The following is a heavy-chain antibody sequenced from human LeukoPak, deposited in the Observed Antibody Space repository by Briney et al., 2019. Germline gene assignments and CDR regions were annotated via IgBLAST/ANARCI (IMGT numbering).Heavy chain of an antibody. CDR1: GGTFSSYA. CDR3: ATEASDIVVVPAAGGPFFDI. J-gene: IGHJ3*02. D-gene: IGHD2-2*01. V-gene: IGHV1-69*01. Sequence: ASVKVSCKASGGTFSSYAISWVRQAPGQGLEWMGGIIPIFGTANYAQKFQGRVTITADESTSTAYMELSSLRSEDTAVYYCATEASDIVVVPAAGGPFFDIWGQGTMVTVSS. CDR2: IIPIFGTA.